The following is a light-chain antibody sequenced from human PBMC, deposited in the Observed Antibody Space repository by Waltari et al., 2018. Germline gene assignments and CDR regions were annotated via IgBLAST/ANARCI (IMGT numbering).Light chain of an antibody. CDR2: AAS. V-gene: IGKV1-9*01. CDR3: QQVNNYPFT. CDR1: QDISSS. J-gene: IGKJ3*01. Sequence: DIPLTQSPSFLSASVGDRVTITCRASQDISSSLAWYQQKPGRAPKRLIYAASTLQSGVPSRLSGSGSGTEFTLTISSLQPEDFVTYYCQQVNNYPFTFGPGTILDVK.